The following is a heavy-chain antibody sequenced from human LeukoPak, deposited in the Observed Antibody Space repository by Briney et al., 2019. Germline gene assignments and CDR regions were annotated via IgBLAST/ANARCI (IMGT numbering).Heavy chain of an antibody. CDR1: GFTFSSYS. V-gene: IGHV3-21*01. CDR3: AKDRNGMATDYYYYYVMDV. J-gene: IGHJ6*02. Sequence: GGSLRLSCAASGFTFSSYSMNWVRQAPGKGLEWVSSISSSSSYIYYADSVKGRFTISRDNAKNSLYLQMSSLRAEDTAVYYCAKDRNGMATDYYYYYVMDVWGQGTTVTVSS. CDR2: ISSSSSYI. D-gene: IGHD5-24*01.